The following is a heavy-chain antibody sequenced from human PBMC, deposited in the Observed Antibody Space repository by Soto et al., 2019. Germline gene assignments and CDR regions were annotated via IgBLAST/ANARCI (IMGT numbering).Heavy chain of an antibody. CDR2: ISYDGSNK. V-gene: IGHV3-30-3*01. J-gene: IGHJ4*02. CDR1: GFTFSSYA. Sequence: GGSLRLSCAASGFTFSSYAMHWVRQAPGKGLEWVAVISYDGSNKYYADSVKGRFTISRDNSKNTLYLQMNSLRAEDTAVYYCARGVAVAGEVDYWGQGTLVTVSS. CDR3: ARGVAVAGEVDY. D-gene: IGHD6-19*01.